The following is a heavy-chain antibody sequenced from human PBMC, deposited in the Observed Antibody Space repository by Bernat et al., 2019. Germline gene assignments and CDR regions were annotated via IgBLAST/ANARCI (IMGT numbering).Heavy chain of an antibody. J-gene: IGHJ4*02. CDR3: ARRAWGGGSCY. CDR1: GYSVATYA. CDR2: ISAYNGNT. D-gene: IGHD2-15*01. V-gene: IGHV1-18*01. Sequence: QVQLVQSGAEVKKPGASVKVSCKAFGYSVATYAITWVRQAPGQGLEWMGWISAYNGNTNYAQKLQGRVTMTTDTSTSTAYMELRSLRSDDTAVYYCARRAWGGGSCYWGQGTLVTVSS.